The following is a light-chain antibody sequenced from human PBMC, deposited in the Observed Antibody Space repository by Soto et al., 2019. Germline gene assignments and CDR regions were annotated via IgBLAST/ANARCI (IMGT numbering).Light chain of an antibody. V-gene: IGLV2-23*02. J-gene: IGLJ1*01. CDR2: EVS. CDR3: CSYAGGRSPYV. Sequence: QSVLTQPASVSGSPEQSITISCTGTTSDVGSYDLVSWYQQHPGKAPKIVIYEVSKRPSGDSNRFSGSKSGNTASLTISGLQAEDEADYYCCSYAGGRSPYVFGTGTKVTVL. CDR1: TSDVGSYDL.